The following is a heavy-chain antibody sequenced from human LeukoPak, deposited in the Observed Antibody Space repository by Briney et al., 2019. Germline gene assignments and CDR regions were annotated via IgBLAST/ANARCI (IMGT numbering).Heavy chain of an antibody. Sequence: SETLSLTCTVSGDSISSSSYYWGWIRQPPGKGLEWIGSIYYSGSTYYNPSLKSRVAISVDTSKNQFSLKLSSVTAADTAVYYCAGGTGNWFDPWGQGTLVTVSS. CDR3: AGGTGNWFDP. V-gene: IGHV4-39*07. D-gene: IGHD1-1*01. CDR2: IYYSGST. J-gene: IGHJ5*02. CDR1: GDSISSSSYY.